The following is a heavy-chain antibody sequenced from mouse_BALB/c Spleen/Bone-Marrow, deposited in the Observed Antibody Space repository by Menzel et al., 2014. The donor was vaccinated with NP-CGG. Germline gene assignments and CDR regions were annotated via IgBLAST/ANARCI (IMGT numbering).Heavy chain of an antibody. V-gene: IGHV2-2*02. CDR3: ARNPIRRNAMDH. Sequence: QVQLQQSGPGLVQPSQSLSITCTVSGFSLTSYGVHWVRQSPGKGLEWLGVIWSGGTTDYNAPFISRLSISKDNSKSQVFFKMNSLQANDTAIYYCARNPIRRNAMDHWGQGTSVTVSS. CDR1: GFSLTSYG. J-gene: IGHJ4*01. CDR2: IWSGGTT. D-gene: IGHD2-12*01.